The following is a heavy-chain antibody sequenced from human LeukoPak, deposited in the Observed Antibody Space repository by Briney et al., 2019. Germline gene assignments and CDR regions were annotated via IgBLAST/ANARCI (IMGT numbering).Heavy chain of an antibody. CDR2: IYRGGST. Sequence: GGSLRLSCAASGFTVSSNYMSWVRQAPGKGLEWVSIIYRGGSTFYADSVKGRFTISRDNSKNTLYLQMNSLRAEDTAVYYCARGGSYLSAFDIWGQGTMVTVSS. D-gene: IGHD1-26*01. CDR3: ARGGSYLSAFDI. CDR1: GFTVSSNY. J-gene: IGHJ3*02. V-gene: IGHV3-53*01.